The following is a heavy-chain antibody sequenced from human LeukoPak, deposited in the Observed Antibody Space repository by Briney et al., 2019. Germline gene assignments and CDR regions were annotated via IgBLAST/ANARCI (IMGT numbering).Heavy chain of an antibody. CDR3: ARGLSHSKDI. V-gene: IGHV4-4*07. Sequence: SETLSLTCTVSGGSMSSYYWSWIRQPAGKGLEWIGRVYTSGNTNYNPCLKSRVTMSVDTSKNQFSLKLTSVTAADTAVYYCARGLSHSKDIWGQGTMVTVSS. CDR1: GGSMSSYY. J-gene: IGHJ3*02. CDR2: VYTSGNT.